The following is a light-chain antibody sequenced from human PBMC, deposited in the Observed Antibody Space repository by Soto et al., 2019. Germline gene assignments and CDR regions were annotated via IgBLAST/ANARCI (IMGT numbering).Light chain of an antibody. V-gene: IGKV1-5*01. CDR1: QSISSR. Sequence: STRWAPVGDKVTITCRASQSISSRLAWYQLKPGKVPRLLISDASTLERGVPTTFSGSGSGTEFTLTISSLQSEDFAVYSCQQYNNWPWTFGQGTKVDTK. CDR3: QQYNNWPWT. CDR2: DAS. J-gene: IGKJ1*01.